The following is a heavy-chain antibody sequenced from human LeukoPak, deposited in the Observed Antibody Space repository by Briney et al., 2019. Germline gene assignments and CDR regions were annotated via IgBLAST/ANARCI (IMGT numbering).Heavy chain of an antibody. CDR2: IYHSGST. CDR3: ARDYPDYADAFDI. Sequence: SETLSLTCAVSGYSISSGYYWGWIRQPPGKGLEWIGSIYHSGSTYYNPSLRSRVTISVDTSKNQFSLKLSSVTAADTAVYYCARDYPDYADAFDIWGQGTMVTVSS. V-gene: IGHV4-38-2*02. CDR1: GYSISSGYY. J-gene: IGHJ3*02. D-gene: IGHD4-17*01.